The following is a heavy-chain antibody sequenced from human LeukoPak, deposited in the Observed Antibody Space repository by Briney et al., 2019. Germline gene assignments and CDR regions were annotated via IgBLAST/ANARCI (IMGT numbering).Heavy chain of an antibody. V-gene: IGHV1-46*01. J-gene: IGHJ4*02. CDR3: ARDYLGYDSSGYPGY. D-gene: IGHD3-22*01. Sequence: ASVKVSCNASGYTFTSYYMHWVRQAPGQGLEWMGIINPSGGSTSYAQKFQGRVTMTRDTSTSTVYMELSSLRSEDTAVYYCARDYLGYDSSGYPGYWGQGTLVTVSS. CDR2: INPSGGST. CDR1: GYTFTSYY.